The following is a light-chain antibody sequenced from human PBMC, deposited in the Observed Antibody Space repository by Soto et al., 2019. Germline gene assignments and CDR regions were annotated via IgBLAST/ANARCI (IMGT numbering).Light chain of an antibody. CDR3: ATWDDSLNGLV. J-gene: IGLJ3*02. V-gene: IGLV1-40*01. CDR1: SSNIGAGYD. Sequence: QAVVTQPPSVSGAPGQRVTISCTGSSSNIGAGYDVHWYQQLPGTAPKLLIYGNSNRPSGVPDRFSGSKSGTSASLAISGLQSEDEADYHCATWDDSLNGLVFGGGTKLTVL. CDR2: GNS.